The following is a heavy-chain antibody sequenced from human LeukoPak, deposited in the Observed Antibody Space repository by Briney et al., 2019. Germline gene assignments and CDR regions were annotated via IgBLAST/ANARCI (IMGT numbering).Heavy chain of an antibody. V-gene: IGHV3-23*01. J-gene: IGHJ1*01. Sequence: GGSLRLSCAASGFTFGSYGMSWVRQAPGKGLEWVSFITPNADRTSYADSVEGRFTISRDNPRNTLYMQMNSLRDEDTAIYYCAVMHGYYDGSGYWVQWGQGTLVTVSS. CDR3: AVMHGYYDGSGYWVQ. D-gene: IGHD3-22*01. CDR1: GFTFGSYG. CDR2: ITPNADRT.